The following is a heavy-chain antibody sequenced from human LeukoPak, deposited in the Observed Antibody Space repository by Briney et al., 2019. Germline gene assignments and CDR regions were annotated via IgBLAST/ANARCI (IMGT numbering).Heavy chain of an antibody. CDR1: GFTFSSYW. V-gene: IGHV3-7*01. D-gene: IGHD6-13*01. CDR2: IKQDGSEK. CDR3: AREGDGTAAGYYYYYGVDV. Sequence: GGSLRLSCAASGFTFSSYWMSWVRQAPGKGLEWVVNIKQDGSEKYYVDSVKGRFIISRDNAKNSLYLQMNSLRAEDTAVYYCAREGDGTAAGYYYYYGVDVWGQGTTVTVSS. J-gene: IGHJ6*02.